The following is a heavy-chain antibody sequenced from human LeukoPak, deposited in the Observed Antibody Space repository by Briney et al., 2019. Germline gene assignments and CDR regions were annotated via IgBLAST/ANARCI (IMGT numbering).Heavy chain of an antibody. D-gene: IGHD3-3*01. J-gene: IGHJ4*02. CDR1: GFTFSSYA. CDR3: AKDSAIFGVVIIPLDY. CDR2: ISGSGGST. V-gene: IGHV3-23*01. Sequence: GGSLRLSCAASGFTFSSYAMSWVRQAPGKGLEWVSAISGSGGSTYYADSVKGRFTISRDNSKNTLYLQMNSLRAEDTAVYYCAKDSAIFGVVIIPLDYWGQGTMVTVSS.